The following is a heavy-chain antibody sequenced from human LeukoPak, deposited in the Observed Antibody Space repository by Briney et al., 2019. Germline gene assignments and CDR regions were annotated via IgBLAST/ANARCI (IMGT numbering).Heavy chain of an antibody. CDR3: ARGGCNLVRGVITPSNSYFYYMDI. CDR2: ITSGDFV. J-gene: IGHJ6*03. D-gene: IGHD3-10*01. Sequence: GGSLRLSCAASGFTFSAYSMNWVRQAPGKGLEWVSSITSGDFVYFADALKGRFTISRDNAKSSLYLQMNSLRGDDTAVYYCARGGCNLVRGVITPSNSYFYYMDIWGKGTTVTVSS. CDR1: GFTFSAYS. V-gene: IGHV3-69-1*01.